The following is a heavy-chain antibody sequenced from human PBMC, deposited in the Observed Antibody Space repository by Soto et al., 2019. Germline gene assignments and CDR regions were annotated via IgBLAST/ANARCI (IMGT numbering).Heavy chain of an antibody. CDR3: ARDPSGYYDFWSGWEYDY. Sequence: GGSLRLSCAASGFTFSSYWMSWVRQAPGKGLEWVANIKQDGSEKYYVDSVKGRFTISRDNAKNSLYLQMNSLRAEDTAVYYCARDPSGYYDFWSGWEYDYWGQGTLVTVSS. J-gene: IGHJ4*02. CDR2: IKQDGSEK. D-gene: IGHD3-3*01. V-gene: IGHV3-7*01. CDR1: GFTFSSYW.